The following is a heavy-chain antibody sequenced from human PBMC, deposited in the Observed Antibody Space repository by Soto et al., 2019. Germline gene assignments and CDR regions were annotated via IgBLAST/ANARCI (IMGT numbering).Heavy chain of an antibody. CDR1: GASISSGGYY. V-gene: IGHV4-31*03. Sequence: SDTLSLTYTVSGASISSGGYYWSCILQHPGKGLEWIGYIYYSGSTYYNPSLKSRVTISVDTSKNQFSLKLSSVTAADTAVYYCGFGRFPSPVFDIWGQGTMVTVS. CDR3: GFGRFPSPVFDI. CDR2: IYYSGST. J-gene: IGHJ3*02. D-gene: IGHD3-10*01.